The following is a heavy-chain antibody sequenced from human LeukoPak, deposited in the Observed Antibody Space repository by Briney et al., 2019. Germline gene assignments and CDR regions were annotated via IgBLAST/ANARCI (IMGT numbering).Heavy chain of an antibody. CDR2: IKSKTDGGTT. Sequence: GGSLRLSCAASGFTFSNAWMSWVRQAPGKGLEWVGRIKSKTDGGTTDYAAPVKGRFTISRDDSKNTLYLQMNSLKTEDTAVYYCTTDLGFLEMATQFDAFDIWGQGTMVTVSS. V-gene: IGHV3-15*01. D-gene: IGHD5-24*01. CDR3: TTDLGFLEMATQFDAFDI. CDR1: GFTFSNAW. J-gene: IGHJ3*02.